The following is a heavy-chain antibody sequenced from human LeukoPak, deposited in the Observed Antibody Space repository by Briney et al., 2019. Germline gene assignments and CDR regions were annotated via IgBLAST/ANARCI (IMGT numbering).Heavy chain of an antibody. Sequence: GGSLRLSCAASGFSFNNYAMSWVRQAPGKGLEWVGRVENRPPSFTTAYSASVKGRFTISRDDSKNSVYLQMNSLTTEDTAVYYCARSTSWSFDYWGQGVLVTVAS. D-gene: IGHD2-2*01. CDR1: GFSFNNYA. V-gene: IGHV3-72*01. CDR3: ARSTSWSFDY. J-gene: IGHJ4*02. CDR2: VENRPPSFTT.